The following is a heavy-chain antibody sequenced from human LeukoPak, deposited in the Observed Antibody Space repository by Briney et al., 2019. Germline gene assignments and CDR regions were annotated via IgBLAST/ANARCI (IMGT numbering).Heavy chain of an antibody. CDR2: IKSKSDGGTT. CDR3: ATDGISEETATDY. CDR1: GFTFSSYG. Sequence: PGGSLRLSCAASGFTFSSYGMNWVRQAPGKGLEWVGRIKSKSDGGTTDYAAPVKGRFIISRDDSKNTLYLQMNSLKTEDTAVYFCATDGISEETATDYWGQGTLVTVSS. D-gene: IGHD5-18*01. J-gene: IGHJ4*02. V-gene: IGHV3-15*01.